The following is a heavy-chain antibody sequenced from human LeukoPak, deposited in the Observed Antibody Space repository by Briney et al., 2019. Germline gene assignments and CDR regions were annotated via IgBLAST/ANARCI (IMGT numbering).Heavy chain of an antibody. J-gene: IGHJ4*02. CDR3: ARDQEAAYFDY. Sequence: SETLSLTCTVSGGSISSYYWSWIRQPAGKGLEWIGRIYSSGSTNYSPSLKSRVTMSVDTSKNQFSLEVSSMTAADTAVYYCARDQEAAYFDYWGQGTLVTVSS. CDR1: GGSISSYY. D-gene: IGHD2-15*01. CDR2: IYSSGST. V-gene: IGHV4-4*07.